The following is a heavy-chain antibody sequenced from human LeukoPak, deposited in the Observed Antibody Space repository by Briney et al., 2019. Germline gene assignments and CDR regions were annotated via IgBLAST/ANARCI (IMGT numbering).Heavy chain of an antibody. D-gene: IGHD6-19*01. Sequence: GGSLRLSCAASGFTFRSYSINWARQAPGKGLEWVSSISSSGSNIYYADSVKGRFTISRDNAKNSLHLQMNSLRAEDTAVYYCARVGVEQWLVLSYSMDVWGKGTTVTISS. V-gene: IGHV3-21*01. CDR2: ISSSGSNI. CDR3: ARVGVEQWLVLSYSMDV. J-gene: IGHJ6*03. CDR1: GFTFRSYS.